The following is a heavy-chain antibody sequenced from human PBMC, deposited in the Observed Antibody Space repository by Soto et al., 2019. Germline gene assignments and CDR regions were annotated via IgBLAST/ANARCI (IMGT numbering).Heavy chain of an antibody. CDR3: ARGYYDSSGQSNTFEI. CDR1: GASISSSY. V-gene: IGHV4-59*01. CDR2: VYYSGST. J-gene: IGHJ3*02. D-gene: IGHD3-22*01. Sequence: SETLSLTCSVSGASISSSYWSWIRQSPGKGLEWIGYVYYSGSTNYNPSLTSRVTISVDTYTNQFSLQLSAVTAAATAVYYCARGYYDSSGQSNTFEIWGQGTMVTVSS.